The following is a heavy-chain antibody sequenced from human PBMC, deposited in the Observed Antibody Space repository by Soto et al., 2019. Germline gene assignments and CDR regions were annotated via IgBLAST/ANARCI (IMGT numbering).Heavy chain of an antibody. J-gene: IGHJ4*02. D-gene: IGHD6-19*01. Sequence: PGGSLRLSCTISGFTFSSYWMSWVRQAPGKGLEWVANINQHGSEKNYVDSVEGRFAISRDNAKNSLYLQMKSLRAEDTAVYYCARDRSSGWPGSFDSWGQGTLVTSPQ. CDR1: GFTFSSYW. CDR3: ARDRSSGWPGSFDS. V-gene: IGHV3-7*03. CDR2: INQHGSEK.